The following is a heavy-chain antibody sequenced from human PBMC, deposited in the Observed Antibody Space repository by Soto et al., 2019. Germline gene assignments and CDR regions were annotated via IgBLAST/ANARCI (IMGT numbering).Heavy chain of an antibody. V-gene: IGHV1-69*12. J-gene: IGHJ6*02. CDR3: ARASLSCSGGSCYPLDGMDV. CDR2: IIPIFGTA. CDR1: GGTFSSYA. D-gene: IGHD2-15*01. Sequence: QVQLVQSGAEVKKPGSSVKVSCKASGGTFSSYAISWVRQAPGQGLEWMGGIIPIFGTANYAQKFQGRVTITADESTSTAYMELSSLRSEDTAVYYCARASLSCSGGSCYPLDGMDVWGQGTTVTVSS.